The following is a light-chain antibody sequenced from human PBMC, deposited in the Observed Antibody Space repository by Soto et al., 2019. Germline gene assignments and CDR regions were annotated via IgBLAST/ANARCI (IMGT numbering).Light chain of an antibody. CDR2: EVS. V-gene: IGLV2-8*01. J-gene: IGLJ2*01. CDR3: SSYAGSNNVV. CDR1: SSDVGGYNY. Sequence: QSVLTQPTSASGSTGQSVTISCTGTSSDVGGYNYVSWYQQHPGKAPKLMIYEVSKRPSGVPDRFSGSKSGNTASLTVSGLQAEDEADYYCSSYAGSNNVVFGGGTKLTV.